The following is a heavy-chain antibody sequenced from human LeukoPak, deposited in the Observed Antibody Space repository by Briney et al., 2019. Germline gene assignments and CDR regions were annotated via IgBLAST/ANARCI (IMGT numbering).Heavy chain of an antibody. CDR3: AKGEAAGRQGGFDY. D-gene: IGHD6-13*01. CDR1: GGSISSGGYS. V-gene: IGHV4-30-2*01. CDR2: IYHSGST. Sequence: SETLSLTCAVSGGSISSGGYSWSWIRQPPGKGLEWIGYIYHSGSTYYNPSLKNRVTISVDKSKNQFSLKLSSVTAADTAVYYCAKGEAAGRQGGFDYWGQGTLVTVSS. J-gene: IGHJ4*02.